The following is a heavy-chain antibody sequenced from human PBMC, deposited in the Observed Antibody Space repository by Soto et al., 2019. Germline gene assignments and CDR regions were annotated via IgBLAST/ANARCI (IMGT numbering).Heavy chain of an antibody. J-gene: IGHJ4*02. Sequence: PGGSLRLSCSVSGFTIITYAMHWVRQAPGKGLEYVASSSSNGDSTYYADSVKGRFTISRDNSKNTLYLQMSSLRADDTALYYCVKDRYVDYWGQGILVTVS. CDR3: VKDRYVDY. V-gene: IGHV3-64D*06. CDR2: SSSNGDST. CDR1: GFTIITYA. D-gene: IGHD2-2*01.